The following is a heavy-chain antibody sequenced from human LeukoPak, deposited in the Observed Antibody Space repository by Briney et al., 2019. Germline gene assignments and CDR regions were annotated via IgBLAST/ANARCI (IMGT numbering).Heavy chain of an antibody. D-gene: IGHD2-15*01. V-gene: IGHV3-30*02. CDR2: IRDDGSNK. Sequence: PGGSLRLSCAASGFTFSSYGMHWVRQAPGKGLEWVAFIRDDGSNKYYADSVKGRFTISRDNSKNTLYLQMNSLRAEDTAVYYCARDPLGYCSGGSCGGYWGQGTLVTVSS. J-gene: IGHJ4*02. CDR1: GFTFSSYG. CDR3: ARDPLGYCSGGSCGGY.